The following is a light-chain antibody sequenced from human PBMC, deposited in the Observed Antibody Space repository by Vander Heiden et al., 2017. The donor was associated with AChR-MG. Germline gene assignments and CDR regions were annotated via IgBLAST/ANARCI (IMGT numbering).Light chain of an antibody. CDR3: QSYDNGLSGWV. CDR1: NHNIGAGYG. CDR2: RSV. J-gene: IGLJ3*02. Sequence: QSVLTQPPSVFGAPGQRVTIPCVGPNHNIGAGYGVPWYRHLPGAAPKVLIFRSVDRPSGVPDRFSGSKSGTSASLAITGLQAEDEAVYYCQSYDNGLSGWVFGGGTKVTVL. V-gene: IGLV1-40*01.